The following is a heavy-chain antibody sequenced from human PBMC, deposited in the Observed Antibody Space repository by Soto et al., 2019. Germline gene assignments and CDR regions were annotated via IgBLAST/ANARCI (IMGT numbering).Heavy chain of an antibody. CDR3: ARDGSGYSGSYLDY. CDR2: IWYDGSNK. J-gene: IGHJ4*02. Sequence: QVQLVESGGGVVQPGRSLRLSCAASGFTFSSYGMHWVRQAPGKGLEWVAVIWYDGSNKYYADSVKGRFTISRDNPKNTLYLQMNSLRAEDTAVYYCARDGSGYSGSYLDYWGQGTLVTVSS. V-gene: IGHV3-33*01. CDR1: GFTFSSYG. D-gene: IGHD1-26*01.